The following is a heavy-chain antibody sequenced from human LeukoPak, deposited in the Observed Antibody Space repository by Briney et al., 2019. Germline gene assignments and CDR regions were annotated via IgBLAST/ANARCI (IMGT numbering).Heavy chain of an antibody. J-gene: IGHJ4*02. CDR2: IKQDGSDK. Sequence: GGSLRLSCAAAGFTFSAYWMSWVRQAPGKGLEWVANIKQDGSDKYYVDSVKGRFTISRDNAKNSLYLQMNSLRAEDTAVYYCARKTVVGSYFDYWGQGTPVTVSS. V-gene: IGHV3-7*03. CDR3: ARKTVVGSYFDY. D-gene: IGHD4-23*01. CDR1: GFTFSAYW.